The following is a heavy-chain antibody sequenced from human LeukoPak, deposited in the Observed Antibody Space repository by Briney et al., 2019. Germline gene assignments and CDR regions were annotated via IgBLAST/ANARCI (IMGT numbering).Heavy chain of an antibody. CDR1: GGSFSGYY. J-gene: IGHJ4*02. D-gene: IGHD3-9*01. Sequence: SETLSLTCAVYGGSFSGYYWSWIRQPPGKGLEWIGEINHSGSTNYNPSLKSRVTISVDTSKNQFSLKLSSVTAADTAVYYCARGNLRYFDWLFTFDYWGQGTLVTVSS. V-gene: IGHV4-34*01. CDR3: ARGNLRYFDWLFTFDY. CDR2: INHSGST.